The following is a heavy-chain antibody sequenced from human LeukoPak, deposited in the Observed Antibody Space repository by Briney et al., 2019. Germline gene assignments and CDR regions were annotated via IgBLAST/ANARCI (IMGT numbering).Heavy chain of an antibody. CDR2: ISAHNGNT. J-gene: IGHJ4*02. V-gene: IGHV1-18*01. D-gene: IGHD4-11*01. CDR1: GYTFTSYG. CDR3: ARAGTTLLLDY. Sequence: ASVKVSCKASGYTFTSYGISWVRQAPGQGLQWMGWISAHNGNTNYAQKLQGRVTMTTDTSTSTVHMEVRSLRSDDTAVYYCARAGTTLLLDYWGQGTLVTVSS.